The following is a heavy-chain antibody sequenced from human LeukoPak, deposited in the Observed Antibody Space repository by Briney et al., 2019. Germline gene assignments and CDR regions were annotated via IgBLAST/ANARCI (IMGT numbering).Heavy chain of an antibody. J-gene: IGHJ4*02. CDR1: GFTVSSNS. Sequence: GGSLRLSCTVSGFTVSSNSMSWVRQAPGKGLEWVSFIYSDNTHYSDSVKGRFTISRDNSKNTLYLQMNSLRAEDTAVYYCARGKRYYGSGRDFDYWGQGTLVTVSS. CDR3: ARGKRYYGSGRDFDY. V-gene: IGHV3-53*01. CDR2: IYSDNT. D-gene: IGHD3-10*01.